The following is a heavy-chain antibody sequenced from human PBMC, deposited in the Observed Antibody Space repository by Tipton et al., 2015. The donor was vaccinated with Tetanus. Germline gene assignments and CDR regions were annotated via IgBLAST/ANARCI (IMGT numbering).Heavy chain of an antibody. CDR3: VRPDRDCSGGSCCLALDS. V-gene: IGHV1-2*02. Sequence: QSGAEVKKPGASVKVSCKASGYMFTGYYMHWVRQAPGQGLEWMGWINPNNGGRDYAQKFQGRVTMTRDTAIRTAYMELSSLRSDDAAVYYCVRPDRDCSGGSCCLALDSWGQGTLITISS. CDR2: INPNNGGR. D-gene: IGHD2-15*01. J-gene: IGHJ5*01. CDR1: GYMFTGYY.